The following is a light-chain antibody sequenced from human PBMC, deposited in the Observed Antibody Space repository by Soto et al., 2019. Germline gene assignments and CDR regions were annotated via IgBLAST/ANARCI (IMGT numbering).Light chain of an antibody. V-gene: IGLV2-14*01. CDR2: EVS. CDR3: SSFTSGFSVV. Sequence: QSALTQPASVSGSPGQSITISCTGTSSDVGGYNYVSWYQQHPDKVPKLMIYEVSNRPSGVSNRFSGSKSGNTASLTISGLQAEDEADYYCSSFTSGFSVVFGGGTKVTVL. J-gene: IGLJ3*02. CDR1: SSDVGGYNY.